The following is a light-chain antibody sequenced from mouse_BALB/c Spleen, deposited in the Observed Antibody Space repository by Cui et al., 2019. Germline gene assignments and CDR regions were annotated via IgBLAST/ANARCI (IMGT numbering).Light chain of an antibody. CDR2: DTS. V-gene: IGKV4-55*01. J-gene: IGKJ1*01. CDR3: QQWSSYPRT. CDR1: SSVSY. Sequence: QIVLTQSPAIMSASPGEKVTMPCSANSSVSYMYWYQQKPGSSPRLLIYDTSNLASGVPVRFSGSGSGNSYSLTISRMEAEDAATYYCQQWSSYPRTFGGGTKLEIK.